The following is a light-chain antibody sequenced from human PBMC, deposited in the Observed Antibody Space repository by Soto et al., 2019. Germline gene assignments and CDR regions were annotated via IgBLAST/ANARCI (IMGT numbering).Light chain of an antibody. CDR3: LQDYNYPYT. Sequence: AIQMTQSPSSLSASVGDRVTIACRASQGIKNDLAWYQQKPGKAPKLLIYAASSFHSGVPSRFSGSGSGTDFTLTISSLQPEDFATYYCLQDYNYPYTVGQGTKVDIK. CDR2: AAS. J-gene: IGKJ2*01. V-gene: IGKV1-6*01. CDR1: QGIKND.